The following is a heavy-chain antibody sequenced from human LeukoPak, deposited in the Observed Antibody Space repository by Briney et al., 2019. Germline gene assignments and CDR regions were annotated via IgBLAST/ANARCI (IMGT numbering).Heavy chain of an antibody. V-gene: IGHV3-11*01. Sequence: GGSLRLSCAASGFTFSTYAMSWVRQAPGKGLEWLSYISSSGSTIYYADSVKGRFTISRDNAKHSLYLQMNSLRAEDTAVYYCAGEGYGDHDGDYWGQGTLVTVSS. D-gene: IGHD4-17*01. CDR1: GFTFSTYA. CDR2: ISSSGSTI. CDR3: AGEGYGDHDGDY. J-gene: IGHJ4*02.